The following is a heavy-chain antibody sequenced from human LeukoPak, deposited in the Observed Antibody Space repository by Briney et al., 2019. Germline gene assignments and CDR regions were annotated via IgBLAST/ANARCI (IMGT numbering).Heavy chain of an antibody. CDR2: ISAYNGNT. V-gene: IGHV1-18*01. CDR1: GYTFSTYG. J-gene: IGHJ6*03. Sequence: ASVKVSCKASGYTFSTYGINWVRQAPGQGLEWMGWISAYNGNTNYAQNLRDRATMTTDTSTGTAYVELRSLRSDDTAVYYCARTAPGTPLGGYYYYMGVWGKGPTVTVSS. D-gene: IGHD1/OR15-1a*01. CDR3: ARTAPGTPLGGYYYYMGV.